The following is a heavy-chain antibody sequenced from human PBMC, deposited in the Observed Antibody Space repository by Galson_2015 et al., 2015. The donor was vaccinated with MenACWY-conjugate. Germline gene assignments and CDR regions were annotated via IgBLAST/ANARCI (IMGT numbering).Heavy chain of an antibody. J-gene: IGHJ1*01. CDR1: GGSIRSSSYY. CDR3: ARQNGGNSAFLTGWYFQH. D-gene: IGHD4-23*01. CDR2: IYYSGST. Sequence: LSLTCTVSGGSIRSSSYYWGWLSQPPGKGLEWIGSIYYSGSTYYNPSLKSRVTISLDTSKNQFSLKLSSVTAADTAVYYCARQNGGNSAFLTGWYFQHGGQGTLVTVSS. V-gene: IGHV4-39*01.